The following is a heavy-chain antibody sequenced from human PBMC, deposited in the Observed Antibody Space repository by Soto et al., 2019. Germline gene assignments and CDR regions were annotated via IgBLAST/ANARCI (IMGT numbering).Heavy chain of an antibody. Sequence: QVQLVESGGGLVKPGGSLRLSCAASGFTFSDYYMSWIRQAPGKGLEWVSYISSSSSYTNYADSVKGRFTISRDNDKNSLYLQMNSLRAEDTAVYYCARLGGYCSSTSCYLGGAFYYYYGMDVWGQGTTVTVSS. CDR2: ISSSSSYT. J-gene: IGHJ6*02. V-gene: IGHV3-11*06. CDR1: GFTFSDYY. CDR3: ARLGGYCSSTSCYLGGAFYYYYGMDV. D-gene: IGHD2-2*01.